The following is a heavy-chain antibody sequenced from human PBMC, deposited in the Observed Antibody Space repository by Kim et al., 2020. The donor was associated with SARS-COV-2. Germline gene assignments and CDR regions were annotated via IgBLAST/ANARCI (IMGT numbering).Heavy chain of an antibody. CDR2: IYYSGST. D-gene: IGHD3-10*01. V-gene: IGHV4-59*13. CDR3: ARDRGRRLLWFGELEDGMDV. Sequence: SETLSLTCTVSGGSISSYYWSWIRQPPGKGLEWIGYIYYSGSTNYNPSLKSRVTISVDTSKNQFSLKLSSVTAADTAVYYCARDRGRRLLWFGELEDGMDVWGQGTTVTVSS. J-gene: IGHJ6*02. CDR1: GGSISSYY.